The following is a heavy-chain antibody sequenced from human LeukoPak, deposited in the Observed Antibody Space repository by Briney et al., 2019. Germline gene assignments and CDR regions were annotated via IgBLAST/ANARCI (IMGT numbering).Heavy chain of an antibody. V-gene: IGHV1-46*01. D-gene: IGHD4-23*01. CDR2: INPTGGST. CDR1: GGTFSSYA. J-gene: IGHJ4*02. CDR3: ARAKYGGNQIDF. Sequence: ASVKVSCKASGGTFSSYAISWVRQAPGQGLEWMGVINPTGGSTTYAQKFQGRLTMTRDTSASTLYMDLSSLRSEDTAVYYCARAKYGGNQIDFWGQGTLVTVSS.